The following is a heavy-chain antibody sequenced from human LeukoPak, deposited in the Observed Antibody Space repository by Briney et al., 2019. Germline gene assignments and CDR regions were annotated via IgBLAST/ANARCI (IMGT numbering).Heavy chain of an antibody. Sequence: SGTLSLTCAVSGGSISSNNWWSWVRQPPGKGLEWIGEIYYSGSTYDNPSLKGRVTMSVDTSKNQFSLKLSSVTAADTAVYYCARDLNWFDPWGQGTLVTVSS. CDR2: IYYSGST. CDR1: GGSISSNNW. J-gene: IGHJ5*02. CDR3: ARDLNWFDP. V-gene: IGHV4-4*02.